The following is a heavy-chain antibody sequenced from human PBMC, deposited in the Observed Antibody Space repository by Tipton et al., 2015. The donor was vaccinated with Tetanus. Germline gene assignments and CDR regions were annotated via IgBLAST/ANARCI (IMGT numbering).Heavy chain of an antibody. D-gene: IGHD1-14*01. CDR1: GGSANSGGYS. CDR2: IYYSGST. CDR3: ARGTGDY. J-gene: IGHJ4*02. V-gene: IGHV4-61*08. Sequence: TLSLTCNVSGGSANSGGYSWSWIRQHPGKGLEWIGYIYYSGSTNYNPSLKSRVTISVDTSKNQFSLKLSSVTAADTAVYYCARGTGDYWGQGTLVTVSS.